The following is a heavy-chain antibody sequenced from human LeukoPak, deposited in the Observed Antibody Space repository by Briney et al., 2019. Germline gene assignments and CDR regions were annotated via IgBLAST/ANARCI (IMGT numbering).Heavy chain of an antibody. CDR2: IYHSEST. V-gene: IGHV4-59*01. D-gene: IGHD3-22*01. Sequence: SETLSLTCTVSGGSISSYYWSWIRQPPAKGLEWIGYIYHSESTNYNPSLKRRVTISVDKSKNQFSLKLSSVPAADTAVYYCARDFNTYDPLGWFDPWGQGTLVTVSS. CDR3: ARDFNTYDPLGWFDP. CDR1: GGSISSYY. J-gene: IGHJ5*02.